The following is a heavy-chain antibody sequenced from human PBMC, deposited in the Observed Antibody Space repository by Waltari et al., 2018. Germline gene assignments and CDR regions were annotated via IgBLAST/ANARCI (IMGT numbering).Heavy chain of an antibody. J-gene: IGHJ4*02. CDR3: ISSGSFLYYFDY. CDR2: IKSKANNYAT. Sequence: EVQLVASGGGLVQRGGSLKVACAAPGCTFVGPTVHWVRQASGKGLEWVGHIKSKANNYATEYTASMQGRFSISRDDSKNMAYLQMHSLKTEDTAVYYCISSGSFLYYFDYWGQGTLVTVSS. D-gene: IGHD1-26*01. CDR1: GCTFVGPT. V-gene: IGHV3-73*02.